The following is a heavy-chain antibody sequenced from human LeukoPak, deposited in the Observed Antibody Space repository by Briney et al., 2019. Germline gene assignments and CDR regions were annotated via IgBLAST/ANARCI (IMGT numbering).Heavy chain of an antibody. D-gene: IGHD6-6*01. CDR1: GFTFSSYG. Sequence: GGSLRLSCAASGFTFSSYGMHWVRQAPGKGLEWVAFIRYDGSNKYFADSVKGRFTISRDSSKNTLYLQMNSLRVDDTAVYYCARGGVYSTSAVDYWGQGTLVTVSS. CDR3: ARGGVYSTSAVDY. J-gene: IGHJ4*02. CDR2: IRYDGSNK. V-gene: IGHV3-30*02.